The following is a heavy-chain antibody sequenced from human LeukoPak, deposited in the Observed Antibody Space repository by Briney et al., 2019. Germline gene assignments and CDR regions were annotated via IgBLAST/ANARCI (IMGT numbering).Heavy chain of an antibody. CDR1: GFAFRGYT. D-gene: IGHD1-14*01. CDR3: AKTWYTDSEDY. CDR2: ISGGAGTP. V-gene: IGHV3-23*01. Sequence: GGSLRLSCAASGFAFRGYTMSWVRQAPEKGLECVSGISGGAGTPYYADSVKGRFTISRDNSKNTLYLQINSLRAEDTAIYYCAKTWYTDSEDYWGQGTLVIVSS. J-gene: IGHJ4*02.